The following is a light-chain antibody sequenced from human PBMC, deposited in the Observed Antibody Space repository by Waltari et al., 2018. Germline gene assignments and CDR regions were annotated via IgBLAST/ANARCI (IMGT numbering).Light chain of an antibody. V-gene: IGKV3-11*01. Sequence: EIVLTQSPAILSFSPRERDTLSCRASQSVGTYLAWYQHLPGQSPRLLIYEASYRPTGIPARFSGSGSETDFTLTISSLQPEDFAVYYCQQRRNWPLTFGGGTRVQI. J-gene: IGKJ4*02. CDR3: QQRRNWPLT. CDR1: QSVGTY. CDR2: EAS.